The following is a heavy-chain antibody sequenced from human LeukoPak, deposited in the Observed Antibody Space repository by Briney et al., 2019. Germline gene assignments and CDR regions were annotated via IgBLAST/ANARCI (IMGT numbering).Heavy chain of an antibody. Sequence: SETLSLTCTVSGGSISSYYWSWIRQPPGKPLEWIGSISYSGSPFYNPSVSSRVTISVETSQNQFSLELKSVTAADTAVYFCARHRRSWTPPFDYWGQGTLITVSS. D-gene: IGHD6-13*01. CDR3: ARHRRSWTPPFDY. CDR1: GGSISSYY. CDR2: ISYSGSP. V-gene: IGHV4-59*08. J-gene: IGHJ4*02.